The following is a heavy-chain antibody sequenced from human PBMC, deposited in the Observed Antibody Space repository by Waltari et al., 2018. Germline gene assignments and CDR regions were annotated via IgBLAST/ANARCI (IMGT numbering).Heavy chain of an antibody. CDR3: ASFTYYYDSSGSSAEYFQH. Sequence: QVQLQESGPGLVKPSETLSLTCAVSGYSISSGYYWGWIRQPPGKGLEWIGSIYHSGSTYYTPSLKSRVTISVDTSKNQFSLKLSSGTAADTAVYYCASFTYYYDSSGSSAEYFQHWGQGTLVTVSS. CDR2: IYHSGST. J-gene: IGHJ1*01. D-gene: IGHD3-22*01. V-gene: IGHV4-38-2*01. CDR1: GYSISSGYY.